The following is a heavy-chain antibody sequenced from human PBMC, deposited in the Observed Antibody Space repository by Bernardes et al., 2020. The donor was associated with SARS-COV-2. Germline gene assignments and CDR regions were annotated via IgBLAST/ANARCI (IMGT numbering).Heavy chain of an antibody. J-gene: IGHJ3*02. CDR2: IYYSGST. Sequence: SETLSLTCTVSGGSISSYYWSWIRQPPGKGLEWIGYIYYSGSTNYNPSLKSRVTISVDTSKNQFSLKLSSVTAADTAVYYCARAGSFFDIWGQGTMVTVSS. CDR3: ARAGSFFDI. V-gene: IGHV4-59*08. D-gene: IGHD2-15*01. CDR1: GGSISSYY.